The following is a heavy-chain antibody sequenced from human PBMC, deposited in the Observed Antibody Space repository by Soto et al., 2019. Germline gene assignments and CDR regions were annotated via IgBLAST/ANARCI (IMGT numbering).Heavy chain of an antibody. Sequence: SVKVSCKASGGTFSSYAISWVRQAPGQGLEWMGGIIPIFGTANYAQKFQGRVTITADESTSTAYMELSSLRSEDTAVYYCASFTYYYDSNGSLDYGMDVWGQGTTVTVSS. CDR3: ASFTYYYDSNGSLDYGMDV. CDR2: IIPIFGTA. D-gene: IGHD3-22*01. CDR1: GGTFSSYA. J-gene: IGHJ6*02. V-gene: IGHV1-69*13.